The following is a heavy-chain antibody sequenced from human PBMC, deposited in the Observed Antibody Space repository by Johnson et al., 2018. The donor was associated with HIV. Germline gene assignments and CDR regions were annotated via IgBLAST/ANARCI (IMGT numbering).Heavy chain of an antibody. CDR3: ARADSSSSPWMGLDI. CDR2: ISGGST. J-gene: IGHJ3*02. V-gene: IGHV3-38-3*01. D-gene: IGHD6-13*01. CDR1: GFTVSSNE. Sequence: VQLVESRGVLVQPGGSLRLSCAASGFTVSSNEMSWVRQAPGKGLEWVSSISGGSTYYADSVKGRFTISRDNSKNTLYLQMNSLRAEDTAVYYCARADSSSSPWMGLDIWGQGTMVTVSS.